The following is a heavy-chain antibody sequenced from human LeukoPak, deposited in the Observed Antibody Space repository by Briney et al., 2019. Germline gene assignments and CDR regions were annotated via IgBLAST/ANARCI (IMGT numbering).Heavy chain of an antibody. D-gene: IGHD2-15*01. CDR3: GRKGGWGGAASLIEF. Sequence: PSGTLSLTCTVSGVSITTSTHYWAWIRQPTGKGLEWIASMFYRGSTYYNASLTSRVTLSVDPSMHQISLKLSSVTASATATFYCGRKGGWGGAASLIEFWGQGILVTVSS. CDR2: MFYRGST. V-gene: IGHV4-39*01. CDR1: GVSITTSTHY. J-gene: IGHJ4*02.